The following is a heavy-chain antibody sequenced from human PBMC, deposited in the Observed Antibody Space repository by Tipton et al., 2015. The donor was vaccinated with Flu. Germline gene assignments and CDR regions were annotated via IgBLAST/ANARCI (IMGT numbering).Heavy chain of an antibody. CDR3: ARAICISGTCRTFDY. CDR2: INHSGST. V-gene: IGHV4-34*01. J-gene: IGHJ4*02. D-gene: IGHD2-15*01. CDR1: GGSFSGYY. Sequence: GLVKPSETLSLTCAVYGGSFSGYYWSWIRQPPGKGLEWIGEINHSGSTNYNPSLKSRVSMSIDTSTRQFSLRLNSVTAADTAVYYCARAICISGTCRTFDYWGQGILVTVSS.